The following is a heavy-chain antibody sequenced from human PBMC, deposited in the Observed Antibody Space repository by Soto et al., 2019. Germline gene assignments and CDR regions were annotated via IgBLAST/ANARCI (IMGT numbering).Heavy chain of an antibody. CDR3: AKDYRRLAVGSSSWYYFDY. J-gene: IGHJ4*02. Sequence: GGSLRLSCAASGFTFSSYAMSWFRQAPGKGLEWVSAISGSGGSTYYADSVKGRFTISRDNSKNTLYLQMNSLRAEDTAVYYCAKDYRRLAVGSSSWYYFDYWGQGTLVTVSS. D-gene: IGHD6-13*01. CDR2: ISGSGGST. CDR1: GFTFSSYA. V-gene: IGHV3-23*01.